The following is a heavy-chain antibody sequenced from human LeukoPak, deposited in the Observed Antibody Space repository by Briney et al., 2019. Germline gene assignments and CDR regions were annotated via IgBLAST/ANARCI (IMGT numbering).Heavy chain of an antibody. Sequence: PSETLSLTCTVSGGSISSYYWSWIRQPPGKGLEWIGYIYYTGSTYYNPSLKSRVTISVDTSKKQFSLKMSSVTAADTAVYYCARDVGPPSSVTHWYFDLWGRGTLVTVSS. CDR1: GGSISSYY. J-gene: IGHJ2*01. V-gene: IGHV4-59*12. CDR2: IYYTGST. CDR3: ARDVGPPSSVTHWYFDL. D-gene: IGHD2-21*02.